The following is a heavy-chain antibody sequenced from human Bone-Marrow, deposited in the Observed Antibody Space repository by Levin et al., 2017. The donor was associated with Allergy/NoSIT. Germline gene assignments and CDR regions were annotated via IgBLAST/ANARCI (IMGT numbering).Heavy chain of an antibody. CDR1: GFTFSRYA. D-gene: IGHD1-7*01. Sequence: GGSLRLSCAASGFTFSRYAMAWVRQAPGQGLEWVSGMSGSGGRTVYADSVKGRFTISSDNSKNIMYLQMNSLSVEDTALYYCAREDNWNYDYWGQGTLVTVSS. CDR2: MSGSGGRT. J-gene: IGHJ4*02. V-gene: IGHV3-23*01. CDR3: AREDNWNYDY.